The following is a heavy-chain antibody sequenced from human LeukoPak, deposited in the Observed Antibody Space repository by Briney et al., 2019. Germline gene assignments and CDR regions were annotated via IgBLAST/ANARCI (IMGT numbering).Heavy chain of an antibody. D-gene: IGHD6-13*01. CDR1: GFTLSTYG. CDR3: AKVGVSNSWSHYFDD. CDR2: ISYDGSNK. V-gene: IGHV3-30*18. J-gene: IGHJ4*02. Sequence: AGGSLRLSCAASGFTLSTYGMHWVRQAPGKGPEWVAVISYDGSNKYYADSVKGRFTISRDNSKNTLYLQMDSLRAGDTAVYYCAKVGVSNSWSHYFDDWGQGTLVTVSS.